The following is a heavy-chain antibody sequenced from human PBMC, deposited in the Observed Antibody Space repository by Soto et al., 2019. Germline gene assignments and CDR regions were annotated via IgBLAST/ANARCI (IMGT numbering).Heavy chain of an antibody. CDR3: ATSYGSGYRAFDY. CDR2: VNPILSMS. J-gene: IGHJ4*02. CDR1: GDTFSFYS. V-gene: IGHV1-69*04. D-gene: IGHD3-10*01. Sequence: QVQLVQSGAEVKRPGSSVKVSCKASGDTFSFYSINWVRQAPGLGLEWMGRVNPILSMSNYAQRFQGRVMMPADKSSSTAYMELSGLRSEDTAMYYCATSYGSGYRAFDYWGQGALVTVSS.